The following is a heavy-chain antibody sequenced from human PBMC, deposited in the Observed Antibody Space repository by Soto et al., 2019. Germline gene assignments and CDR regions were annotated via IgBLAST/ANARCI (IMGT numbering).Heavy chain of an antibody. V-gene: IGHV3-30*03. CDR1: GFTVSTHG. Sequence: QVQLVESGGGVVQPGRSLRLSCAVSGFTVSTHGMHWVRQAPGKGLEWVAVISRDGNTKYYADSVKGRFTISRDNSRNTLFVEMYSLRGDDMAVYYCTGEVASGYWGQGTLVTVSS. CDR3: TGEVASGY. D-gene: IGHD2-8*02. J-gene: IGHJ4*02. CDR2: ISRDGNTK.